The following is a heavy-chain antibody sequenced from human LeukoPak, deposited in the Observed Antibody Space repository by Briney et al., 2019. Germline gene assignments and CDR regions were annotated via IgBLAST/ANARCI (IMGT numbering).Heavy chain of an antibody. Sequence: SVKVSCKASGGTFSSDTINWVRQAPGQGLEWMGGIIPIFGTANYAQKFQGRVTITTDESTSTAYMELSSLRSEDTAVYYCARTDDYGDYDTYPDFDYWGQGTLVTVSS. V-gene: IGHV1-69*05. D-gene: IGHD4-17*01. J-gene: IGHJ4*02. CDR2: IIPIFGTA. CDR1: GGTFSSDT. CDR3: ARTDDYGDYDTYPDFDY.